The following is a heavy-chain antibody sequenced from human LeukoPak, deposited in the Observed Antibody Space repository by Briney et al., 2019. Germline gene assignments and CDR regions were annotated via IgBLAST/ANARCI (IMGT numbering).Heavy chain of an antibody. Sequence: GGSLRLSCAASGFTFSSYWTGWVRQAPGKGLEWVARVNQDGSEKYYVDFVKGRFTISRDNAKKSLYMQMNRVRDEETGVYYGAKNGDRGAYCSGGSCYPYYYYNMDVWGKGTTVTISS. V-gene: IGHV3-7*01. CDR1: GFTFSSYW. J-gene: IGHJ6*03. D-gene: IGHD2-15*01. CDR3: AKNGDRGAYCSGGSCYPYYYYNMDV. CDR2: VNQDGSEK.